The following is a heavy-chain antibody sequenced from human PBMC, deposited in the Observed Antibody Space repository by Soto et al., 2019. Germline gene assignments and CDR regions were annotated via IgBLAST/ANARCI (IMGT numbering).Heavy chain of an antibody. CDR2: ISSSSSYI. J-gene: IGHJ6*02. D-gene: IGHD2-21*02. CDR3: ARGCGGDCYSQYYYYYGMDV. Sequence: XGSMRISGAASGFTFSSYSMNWVRQAPGKGLEWVSSISSSSSYIYYAGSVKGRFTISRDNAKNSLYLQMNSLRAEDTAVYYCARGCGGDCYSQYYYYYGMDVWGQGTTVTVSS. V-gene: IGHV3-21*01. CDR1: GFTFSSYS.